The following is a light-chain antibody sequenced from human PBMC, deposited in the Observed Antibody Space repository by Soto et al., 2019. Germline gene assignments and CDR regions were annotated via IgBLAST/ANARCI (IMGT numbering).Light chain of an antibody. V-gene: IGKV3-20*01. Sequence: EIVLPQSPGTLSLSPGERATLSCRASQSVSSSYLAWYQQKPGQAPRLLIYGASSRATGIPDRFSGSGSGTDFTLTISRLEPEDFAVYYCQQYDSSLRTFGQGTKVETK. CDR3: QQYDSSLRT. CDR1: QSVSSSY. CDR2: GAS. J-gene: IGKJ1*01.